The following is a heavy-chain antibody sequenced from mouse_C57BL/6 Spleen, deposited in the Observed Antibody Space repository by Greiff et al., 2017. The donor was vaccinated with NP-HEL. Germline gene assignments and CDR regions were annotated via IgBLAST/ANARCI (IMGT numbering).Heavy chain of an antibody. CDR3: ARENWDEAGVYYFDY. CDR2: IYPRSGNT. J-gene: IGHJ2*01. D-gene: IGHD4-1*01. Sequence: QVQLQQSGAELARPGASVKLSCKASGYTFTSYGISWVKQRTGQGLEWIGEIYPRSGNTYYNEKFKGKATLTADKSSSTAYMELRSLTSEDSAVYFCARENWDEAGVYYFDYWGQGTTLTVSS. V-gene: IGHV1-81*01. CDR1: GYTFTSYG.